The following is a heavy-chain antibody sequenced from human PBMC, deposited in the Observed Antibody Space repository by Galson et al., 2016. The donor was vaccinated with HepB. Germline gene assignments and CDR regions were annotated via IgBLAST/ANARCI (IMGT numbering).Heavy chain of an antibody. V-gene: IGHV1-2*04. Sequence: SVKVSCKASGYTFTGYYLHWVRQAPGQGLEWMGWINPNSGDTNYVQKFQGWVTMTRDTSISTAYMELSRLRSDDTAVYYCARDRECVSSQPGYYGMDVWGQGTTVTVSS. CDR3: ARDRECVSSQPGYYGMDV. CDR1: GYTFTGYY. J-gene: IGHJ6*02. D-gene: IGHD6-6*01. CDR2: INPNSGDT.